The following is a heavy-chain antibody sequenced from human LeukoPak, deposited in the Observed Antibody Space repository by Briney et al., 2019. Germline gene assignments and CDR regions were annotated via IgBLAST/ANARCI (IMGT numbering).Heavy chain of an antibody. CDR2: INSDGSTT. CDR3: AKVDWGSREHFDH. J-gene: IGHJ4*02. D-gene: IGHD3-16*01. CDR1: GFSFSSYW. V-gene: IGHV3-74*01. Sequence: GGSLRLSCAASGFSFSSYWMHWVRQAPGKGLVWVSRINSDGSTTIYADSVKGRFTISRDNAKNTLYLQMNSLRVEDTAVYYCAKVDWGSREHFDHWGQGTLVTVSS.